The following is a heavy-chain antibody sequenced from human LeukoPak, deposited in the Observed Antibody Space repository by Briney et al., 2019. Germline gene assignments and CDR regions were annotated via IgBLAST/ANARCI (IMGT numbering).Heavy chain of an antibody. D-gene: IGHD3-10*01. CDR1: GFTFSSYA. CDR2: ISGSGGTT. Sequence: GGSLRLSCAASGFTFSSYAMSWVRQAPGKGLEWVSAISGSGGTTYYADSMKGRFTISRDNSKNTLYLQMNSLRAEDTAVYYCARVELWFGEAKHYYYGMDVWGQGTTVTVSS. CDR3: ARVELWFGEAKHYYYGMDV. J-gene: IGHJ6*02. V-gene: IGHV3-23*01.